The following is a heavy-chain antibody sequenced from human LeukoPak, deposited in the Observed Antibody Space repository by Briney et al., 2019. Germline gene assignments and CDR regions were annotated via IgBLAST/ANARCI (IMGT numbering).Heavy chain of an antibody. J-gene: IGHJ3*02. CDR3: ARVEGSSWYDAFDI. Sequence: GGSLRLSCAASGFTFSSYWMSWVRQAPGKGLEWVANIKQDGSEKYYVDSVKGRFTISRDNAKNSLYLQMNSLRAEDTAVYYCARVEGSSWYDAFDIWGQGTMVTVSS. D-gene: IGHD6-13*01. V-gene: IGHV3-7*01. CDR2: IKQDGSEK. CDR1: GFTFSSYW.